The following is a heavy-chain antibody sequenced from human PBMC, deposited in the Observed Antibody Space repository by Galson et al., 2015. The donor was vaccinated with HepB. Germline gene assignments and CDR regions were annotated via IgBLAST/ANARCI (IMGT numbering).Heavy chain of an antibody. V-gene: IGHV3-7*03. CDR1: GLTFSNYR. D-gene: IGHD4-17*01. Sequence: SLRLSCAASGLTFSNYRMSWVRQAPGKGLEWVANIYQGGSQKYYIDSVKGRFTISRDNTKNSLYLQMNSLRAEDTALYYCARVYGDYAGWFDPWGQGTLVTVSS. J-gene: IGHJ5*02. CDR2: IYQGGSQK. CDR3: ARVYGDYAGWFDP.